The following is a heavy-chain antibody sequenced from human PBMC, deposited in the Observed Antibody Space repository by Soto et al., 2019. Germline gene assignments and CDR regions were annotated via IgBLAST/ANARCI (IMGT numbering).Heavy chain of an antibody. J-gene: IGHJ5*02. CDR2: IYYSGST. CDR3: ARGYLIAAAVIPVWFDP. D-gene: IGHD6-13*01. V-gene: IGHV4-39*01. Sequence: PSETLSLTCTVSGGSISSSSYYWGWIRQPPGKGLEWIGYIYYSGSTYYNPSLKSRVTISVDTSKNQFSLKLSSVTAADTAVYYCARGYLIAAAVIPVWFDPWGQGTLVTVSS. CDR1: GGSISSSSYY.